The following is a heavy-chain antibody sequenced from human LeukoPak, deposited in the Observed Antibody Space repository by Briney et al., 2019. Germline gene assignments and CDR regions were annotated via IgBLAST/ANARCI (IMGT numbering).Heavy chain of an antibody. D-gene: IGHD4-17*01. CDR3: ARPPYGEPGAFDI. J-gene: IGHJ3*02. CDR2: IYHSGST. V-gene: IGHV4-38-2*01. CDR1: GYSISSGYY. Sequence: SETLSLTCAVSGYSISSGYYCGWLRQPPGKGLEGIGSIYHSGSTYYNPSLKSRVTISVDTSKNQFSLKLSSVTAADTAVYYCARPPYGEPGAFDIWGQGTMVTVSS.